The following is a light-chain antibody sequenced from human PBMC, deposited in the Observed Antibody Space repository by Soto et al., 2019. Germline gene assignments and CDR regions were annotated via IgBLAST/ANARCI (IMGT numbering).Light chain of an antibody. CDR3: QQYFSSPPLT. J-gene: IGKJ1*01. CDR1: QSVSSSY. V-gene: IGKV3-20*01. Sequence: EIVLTQSPGTLSLSPGERATLSCRASQSVSSSYLAWYQQKPGQAPRLLIYGASSRATGIPDRFSGSGSGTDFTLTISRLEPEDFAVYYCQQYFSSPPLTFGQGTKVEIK. CDR2: GAS.